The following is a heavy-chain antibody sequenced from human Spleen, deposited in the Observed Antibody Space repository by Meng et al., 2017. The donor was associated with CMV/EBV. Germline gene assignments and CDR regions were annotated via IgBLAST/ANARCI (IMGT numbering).Heavy chain of an antibody. CDR2: IYSSGST. CDR1: GGSIRGYS. Sequence: QVQLQGSGPGLVKPSETLSLTCTVSGGSIRGYSWSWIRQPAGKGLEWIGRIYSSGSTNYNPSLKSRVTVSVDTSKTQFSLRPSSVTAADTAVYYCARVGAYCGGDCYLDYWGQGTLVTVSS. J-gene: IGHJ4*02. V-gene: IGHV4-4*07. D-gene: IGHD2-21*02. CDR3: ARVGAYCGGDCYLDY.